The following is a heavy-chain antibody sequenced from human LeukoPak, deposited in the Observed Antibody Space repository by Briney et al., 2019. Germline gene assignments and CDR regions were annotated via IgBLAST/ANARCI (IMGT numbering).Heavy chain of an antibody. Sequence: GGSLRLSCAPSGVIFNNFAFHWVRQAPGKGLEWVAAVLYDGSNQYYADSVRGRLTISRDNSKNTLYLQMNSLRAEDTAVYYCARAGRADGDYHYFDYWGQGTLVTVSS. CDR3: ARAGRADGDYHYFDY. J-gene: IGHJ4*02. CDR1: GVIFNNFA. D-gene: IGHD4-17*01. V-gene: IGHV3-30-3*01. CDR2: VLYDGSNQ.